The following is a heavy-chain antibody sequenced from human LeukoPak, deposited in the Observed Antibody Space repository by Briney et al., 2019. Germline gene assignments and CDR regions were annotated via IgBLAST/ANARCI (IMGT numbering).Heavy chain of an antibody. CDR1: GFTVSNNR. J-gene: IGHJ1*01. CDR3: VREREGXNSEH. CDR2: IYSDGNT. D-gene: IGHD2-21*01. V-gene: IGHV3-53*01. Sequence: GGSLRLSCAASGFTVSNNRLSWVRQAPGMGLEWVSTIYSDGNTYYPDSVKGRFTISRDGSKNTLYLQLNSLRTEDTAIYYCVREREGXNSEHWGQGXLXXXSS.